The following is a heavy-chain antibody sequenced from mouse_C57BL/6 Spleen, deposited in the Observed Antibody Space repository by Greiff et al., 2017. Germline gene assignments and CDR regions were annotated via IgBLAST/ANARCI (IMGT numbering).Heavy chain of an antibody. J-gene: IGHJ3*01. CDR3: ARSGGLRPPWFAY. CDR2: IDPSDSYT. CDR1: GYTFTSYW. D-gene: IGHD2-4*01. V-gene: IGHV1-69*01. Sequence: QVQLQQSGAELVMPGASVKLSCKASGYTFTSYWMHWVKQRPGQGLEWIGEIDPSDSYTNYNQKFKGKSTLTVDKSSSTAYMQLSSLTSEDSAVYYCARSGGLRPPWFAYWGQGTLVTVSA.